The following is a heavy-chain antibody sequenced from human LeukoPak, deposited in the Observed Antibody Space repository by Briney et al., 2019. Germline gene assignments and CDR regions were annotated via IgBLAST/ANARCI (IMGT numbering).Heavy chain of an antibody. D-gene: IGHD4-17*01. Sequence: GGSLRLSCAAYGFTFSSYEMNWVRQAPGKGLEWVSYISSSGSTIYYADSVKGRFTISRDNAKNSLYLELNSLRAEDAAVYYCARNVYGDYAGPLSDYWGQGTLVTVSS. CDR1: GFTFSSYE. CDR3: ARNVYGDYAGPLSDY. V-gene: IGHV3-48*03. CDR2: ISSSGSTI. J-gene: IGHJ4*02.